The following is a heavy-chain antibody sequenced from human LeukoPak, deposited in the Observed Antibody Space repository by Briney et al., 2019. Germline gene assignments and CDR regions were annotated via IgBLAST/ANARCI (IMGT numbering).Heavy chain of an antibody. Sequence: PGGSLRLSCAASGFTFSSYWMSWVRQAPGKGLEWVANIKQDGSEKYYVDSVKGRFTISRDNAKNSLYLQMNSLRAEDTAVYYCARRFEFVKKGMVRGVTYYYYYYGMDVWGQGTTVTVSS. CDR1: GFTFSSYW. D-gene: IGHD3-10*01. CDR3: ARRFEFVKKGMVRGVTYYYYYYGMDV. J-gene: IGHJ6*02. CDR2: IKQDGSEK. V-gene: IGHV3-7*01.